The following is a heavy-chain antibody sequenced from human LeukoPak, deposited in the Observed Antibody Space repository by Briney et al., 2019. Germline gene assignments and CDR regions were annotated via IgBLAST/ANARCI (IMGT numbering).Heavy chain of an antibody. CDR1: GFTFSSYG. J-gene: IGHJ5*02. CDR2: TWYDGSNK. CDR3: AREGRNNWFDP. Sequence: GRSLRLSCAASGFTFSSYGMQWVRQAPGKGLEWAAVTWYDGSNKYYAASVKGRFTISRDNSKSTLYLQMNSLRAEDTAVYYCAREGRNNWFDPWGQGTLVTVSS. V-gene: IGHV3-33*01.